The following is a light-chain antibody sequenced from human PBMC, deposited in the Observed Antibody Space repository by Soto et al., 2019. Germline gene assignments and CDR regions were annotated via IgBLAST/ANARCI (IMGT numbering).Light chain of an antibody. CDR2: DVS. J-gene: IGLJ1*01. Sequence: QSVLTQPASVSGSPGQSITISCTGTSSDVGGYNYVSWYQQHPGKAPKFMIYDVSNRPSGVSNRFSGSKSGNTASLTISGLQAEDEADYYCSSYTSSTTPYVFGTGNKLTVL. V-gene: IGLV2-14*01. CDR1: SSDVGGYNY. CDR3: SSYTSSTTPYV.